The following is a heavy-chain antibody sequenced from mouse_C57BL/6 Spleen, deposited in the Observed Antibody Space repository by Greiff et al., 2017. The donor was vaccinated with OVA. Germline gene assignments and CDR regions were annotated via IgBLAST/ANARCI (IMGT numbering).Heavy chain of an antibody. J-gene: IGHJ4*01. V-gene: IGHV2-5*01. CDR1: GFSLTSYG. CDR3: AKKSPMITNYYAMDY. Sequence: VKLVESGPGLVQPSPSLSITCTVSGFSLTSYGVHWVRQSPGKGLEWLGVIWRGGSTDYNAAFMSRLSITKDNSKSQVFFKMNSLQADDSAIFYCAKKSPMITNYYAMDYWGQGTSVTVSS. D-gene: IGHD2-4*01. CDR2: IWRGGST.